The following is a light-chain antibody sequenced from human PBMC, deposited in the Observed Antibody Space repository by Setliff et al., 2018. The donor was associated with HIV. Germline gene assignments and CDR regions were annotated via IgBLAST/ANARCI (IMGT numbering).Light chain of an antibody. Sequence: AIRMTQSPSSFSASTGDRVTITCRASQSVNNNLAWYQQKPGKAPKLLIHAASVLQSGVPSRFSGSGSETDFTFTIDCLQSEDYATYYCQQYYSRPVTFGQGTKVDIK. CDR1: QSVNNN. V-gene: IGKV1-8*01. CDR3: QQYYSRPVT. J-gene: IGKJ1*01. CDR2: AAS.